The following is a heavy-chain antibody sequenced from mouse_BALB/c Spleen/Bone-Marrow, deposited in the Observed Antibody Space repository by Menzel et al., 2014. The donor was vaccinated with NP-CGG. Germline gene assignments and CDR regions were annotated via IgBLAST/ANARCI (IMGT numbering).Heavy chain of an antibody. CDR3: ASLTGTFDY. Sequence: EVQLQQSGVELVKPGASVKLSCTASGFNIKDTYIHWVKQRPEQGLEWIGRIDPANEHTKYDPNFQGKATITADTSSNTASLQLSSLTSEDTAVYYRASLTGTFDYWGQGSTLTISS. CDR1: GFNIKDTY. V-gene: IGHV14-3*02. CDR2: IDPANEHT. J-gene: IGHJ2*01. D-gene: IGHD4-1*01.